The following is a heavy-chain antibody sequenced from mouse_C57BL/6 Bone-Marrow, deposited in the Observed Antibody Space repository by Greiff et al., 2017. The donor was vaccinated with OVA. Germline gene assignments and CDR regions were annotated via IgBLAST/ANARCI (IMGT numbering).Heavy chain of an antibody. D-gene: IGHD1-1*01. Sequence: QVQLKQSGAELVRPGTSVKVSCKASGYAFTNYLIEWVKQRPGQGLEWIGVINPGSGGTNYNEKFKGKATLTADKSSSTAYMQLSSLTSEDSAVYFCARGAVIDLDYWGQGTTLTVSS. V-gene: IGHV1-54*01. CDR1: GYAFTNYL. CDR2: INPGSGGT. J-gene: IGHJ2*01. CDR3: ARGAVIDLDY.